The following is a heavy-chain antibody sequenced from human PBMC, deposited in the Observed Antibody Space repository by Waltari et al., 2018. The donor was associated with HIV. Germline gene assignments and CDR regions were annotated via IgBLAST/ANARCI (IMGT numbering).Heavy chain of an antibody. V-gene: IGHV3-9*01. Sequence: EVQLVESGGGLVQPGRSLRLSCAASGFTLDDYAMHWVRQVPGKGLEWVSGITWNSGRTGYADSVKGRFIISRDNAKNSLYLQMNSLRVEDTALYYCAKSDIDYGMDVWGQGTTVTVSS. CDR2: ITWNSGRT. CDR1: GFTLDDYA. J-gene: IGHJ6*02. D-gene: IGHD2-15*01. CDR3: AKSDIDYGMDV.